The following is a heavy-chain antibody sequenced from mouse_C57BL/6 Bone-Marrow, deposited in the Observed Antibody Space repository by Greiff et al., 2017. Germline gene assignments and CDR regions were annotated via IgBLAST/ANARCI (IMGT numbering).Heavy chain of an antibody. V-gene: IGHV1-64*01. J-gene: IGHJ2*01. D-gene: IGHD2-13*01. CDR1: GYTFTSYW. CDR2: IHPNSGST. Sequence: VQLQQPGAELVKPGASVKLSCKASGYTFTSYWMHWVKQRPGQGLEWIGMIHPNSGSTNYNEKFKSKATLTVDKSSSTAYMQLSSLTSEDAAVYYSARWGLRRGDYWGQATTLTVSS. CDR3: ARWGLRRGDY.